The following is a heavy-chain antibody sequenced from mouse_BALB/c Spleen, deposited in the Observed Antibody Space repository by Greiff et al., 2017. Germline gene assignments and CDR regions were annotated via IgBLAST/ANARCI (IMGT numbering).Heavy chain of an antibody. D-gene: IGHD1-1*01. CDR3: ARSIYYGSSSPYFDV. CDR2: INPYNDGT. V-gene: IGHV1-14*01. CDR1: GYTFTSYV. J-gene: IGHJ1*01. Sequence: VQLQQSGPELVKPGASVKMSCKASGYTFTSYVMHWVKQKPGQGLEWIGYINPYNDGTKYNEKFKGKATLTSYKSSSTAYMELSSLTSEDSAVYYCARSIYYGSSSPYFDVWGAGTTVTVSS.